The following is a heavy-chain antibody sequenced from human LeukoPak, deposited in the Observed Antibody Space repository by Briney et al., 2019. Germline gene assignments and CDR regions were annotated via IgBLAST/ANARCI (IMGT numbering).Heavy chain of an antibody. J-gene: IGHJ4*02. Sequence: PSETLSLTCAVYGGSFSGYYWSWIRQPPGKGLEWIGEINHSGSTNYNPSLKSRITISLDTSKNQFSLRLSSVTAADTAVYYCARGRDRHDGSYSYYFDYWGQGTLVTVSS. CDR3: ARGRDRHDGSYSYYFDY. CDR1: GGSFSGYY. CDR2: INHSGST. D-gene: IGHD1-26*01. V-gene: IGHV4-34*09.